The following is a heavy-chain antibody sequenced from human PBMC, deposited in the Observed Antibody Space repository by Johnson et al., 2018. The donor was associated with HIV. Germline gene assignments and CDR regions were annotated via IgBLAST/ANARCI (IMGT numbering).Heavy chain of an antibody. CDR2: IYSGGNT. D-gene: IGHD3-22*01. CDR3: ARAYSDISGYYPHAFHV. Sequence: LVESGGGLVQPGRSLRLSCAASGFTFDDYAMHWVRQAPGKGLEWVSSIYSGGNTYHADSVMGRFTISRDKSENTVYLQMNRLRAEDTAVYFCARAYSDISGYYPHAFHVWGQGTVVIVSS. V-gene: IGHV3-9*01. CDR1: GFTFDDYA. J-gene: IGHJ3*01.